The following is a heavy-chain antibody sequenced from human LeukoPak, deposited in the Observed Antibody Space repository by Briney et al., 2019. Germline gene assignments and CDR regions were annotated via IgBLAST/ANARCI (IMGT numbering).Heavy chain of an antibody. Sequence: GESLKISCKGSGFRFTSYWIGWVRQMPGKGLEWMGIIYPGDSDTRYSPSLQGQVTISADKSISTAYLQWSSLKASDTAMYYCTRQGGPMLFDYWGQGTLVTVSS. D-gene: IGHD2-8*01. CDR2: IYPGDSDT. CDR1: GFRFTSYW. CDR3: TRQGGPMLFDY. V-gene: IGHV5-51*01. J-gene: IGHJ4*02.